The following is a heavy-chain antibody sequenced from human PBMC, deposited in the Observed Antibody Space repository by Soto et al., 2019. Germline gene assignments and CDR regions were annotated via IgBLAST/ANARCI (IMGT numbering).Heavy chain of an antibody. J-gene: IGHJ3*02. Sequence: EVQLEESGGGLVQPGGSLRLSCAASGFTLGTYWMTWVRQAPGKGLEWVANIKQDESKKSYLDSVRGRFTISRDNARNLPYLQMNSLRGEVTGLYYFARDVYPESSSLYLDAFERWGQGTMVIVSS. CDR3: ARDVYPESSSLYLDAFER. D-gene: IGHD6-19*01. V-gene: IGHV3-7*05. CDR1: GFTLGTYW. CDR2: IKQDESKK.